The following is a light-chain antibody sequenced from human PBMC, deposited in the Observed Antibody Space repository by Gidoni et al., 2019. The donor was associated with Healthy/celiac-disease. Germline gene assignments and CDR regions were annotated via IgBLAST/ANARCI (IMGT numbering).Light chain of an antibody. CDR2: DAS. V-gene: IGKV3-11*01. J-gene: IGKJ5*01. CDR1: QRVSSY. CDR3: QQRSNWPPLT. Sequence: EIVLTQSPATLSLSPGERATLSCRASQRVSSYLAWYQKKPGQAPRLLIYDASNRATGIPARFSGSGSGTDFTLTISSLESEDFAVYYCQQRSNWPPLTFGEXTRLEIK.